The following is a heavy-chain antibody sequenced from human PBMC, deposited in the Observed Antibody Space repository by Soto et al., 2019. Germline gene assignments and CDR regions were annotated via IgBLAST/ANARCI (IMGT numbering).Heavy chain of an antibody. CDR1: GYTFTSYD. D-gene: IGHD3-16*02. V-gene: IGHV1-69*13. CDR2: IIPIFGTA. CDR3: ARGYSNYDYVWGSYRLDY. Sequence: SVKVSCKASGYTFTSYDINWVRQAPGQGLEWMGGIIPIFGTANYAQKFQGRVTITADESTSTAYMELSSLRSEDTAVYYCARGYSNYDYVWGSYRLDYWGQGTLVTVSS. J-gene: IGHJ4*02.